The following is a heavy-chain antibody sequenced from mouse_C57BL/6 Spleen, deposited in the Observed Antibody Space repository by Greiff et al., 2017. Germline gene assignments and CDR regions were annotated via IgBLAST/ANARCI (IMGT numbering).Heavy chain of an antibody. CDR1: GFTFSSYT. Sequence: EVMLVESGGGLVKPGGSLKLSCAASGFTFSSYTMSWVRQTPGKRLEWVATISGGGGNTYYPDSVKGRFTISRDNAKNTLYLQMSSLRSEDTALYYCARRFTTGRYFDVWGTGTTVTVSS. D-gene: IGHD1-1*01. CDR3: ARRFTTGRYFDV. V-gene: IGHV5-9*01. CDR2: ISGGGGNT. J-gene: IGHJ1*03.